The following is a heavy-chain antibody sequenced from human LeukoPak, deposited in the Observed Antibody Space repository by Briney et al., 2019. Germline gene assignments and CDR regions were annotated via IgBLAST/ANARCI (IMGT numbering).Heavy chain of an antibody. Sequence: GGSLRISCAASGFTFSSYWMSWVRQAPGKGLEWVANIKQDGSEKYYVDSVKGRFTISRDNAKNSLYLQMNSLRAEDTAVYYCARDRGRGYSYGYGLNYYYYMDVWGKGTTVTVSS. J-gene: IGHJ6*03. CDR1: GFTFSSYW. V-gene: IGHV3-7*01. CDR3: ARDRGRGYSYGYGLNYYYYMDV. CDR2: IKQDGSEK. D-gene: IGHD5-18*01.